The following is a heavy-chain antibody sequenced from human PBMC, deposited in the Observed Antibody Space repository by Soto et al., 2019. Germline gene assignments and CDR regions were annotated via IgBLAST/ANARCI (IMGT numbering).Heavy chain of an antibody. V-gene: IGHV1-18*01. D-gene: IGHD3-22*01. CDR2: ISAYNGNT. Sequence: QVQLVQSGAEVKKPGASVKVSCKASGYTFTSYGISWVRQAPGQGLEWMGWISAYNGNTNYAQKLQGRVTMTTDTSTSTADMELRSLRSDDTAVYYCARDHSPSYDSSGYYYFRAFDIWGQGTMVTVSS. CDR3: ARDHSPSYDSSGYYYFRAFDI. CDR1: GYTFTSYG. J-gene: IGHJ3*02.